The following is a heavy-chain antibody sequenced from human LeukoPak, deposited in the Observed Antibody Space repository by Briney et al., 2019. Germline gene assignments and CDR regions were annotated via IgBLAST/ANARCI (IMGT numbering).Heavy chain of an antibody. Sequence: GGSLRLSCAASGFTVSSNYMSWVRQAPGKGLEWVSVIYSGGSTYYADSVKGRFTISRDNSKNTLCLQMNSLRAEDTAVYYCARATDSSGYYYTVDAFDIWGQGTMVTVSS. V-gene: IGHV3-66*02. CDR3: ARATDSSGYYYTVDAFDI. D-gene: IGHD3-22*01. J-gene: IGHJ3*02. CDR2: IYSGGST. CDR1: GFTVSSNY.